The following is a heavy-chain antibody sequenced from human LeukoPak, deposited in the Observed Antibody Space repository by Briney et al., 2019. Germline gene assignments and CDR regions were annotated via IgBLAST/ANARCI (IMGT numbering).Heavy chain of an antibody. CDR2: IESKTHGGTT. J-gene: IGHJ4*02. V-gene: IGHV3-15*04. CDR1: GFTFSNAW. Sequence: GGSLRLSCAASGFTFSNAWMSWVRQAPGKGLEWVGRIESKTHGGTTDYTAPVKGRFTISRDDSKNTLYLQMNSLKTEDTALYYCTTDLAAMVRAVDYWGQGTLVTVSS. D-gene: IGHD5-18*01. CDR3: TTDLAAMVRAVDY.